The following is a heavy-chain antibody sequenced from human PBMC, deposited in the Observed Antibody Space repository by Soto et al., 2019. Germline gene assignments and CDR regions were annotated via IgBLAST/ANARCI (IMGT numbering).Heavy chain of an antibody. CDR2: IYNNGGS. CDR1: GASISSGEYA. J-gene: IGHJ4*02. Sequence: SETLSLTCVVSGASISSGEYAWNWVRQPPGKGLEWLGYIYNNGGSYYNPSLKSRVSISLDRSKNHFCLRLDSVTAADTALYFCARGDKNNDYYFDHWGQGTLVTV. D-gene: IGHD3-16*01. V-gene: IGHV4-30-2*01. CDR3: ARGDKNNDYYFDH.